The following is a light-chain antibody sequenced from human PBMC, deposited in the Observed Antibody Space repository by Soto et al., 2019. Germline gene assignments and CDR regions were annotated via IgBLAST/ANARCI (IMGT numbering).Light chain of an antibody. J-gene: IGKJ4*01. CDR2: RAS. CDR3: HRHETYPLG. V-gene: IGKV1-5*03. CDR1: RNIGTW. Sequence: TQITQSPSTLYASVGDSVSITCRASRNIGTWLAWYQQKPGKAPNLLIYRASTLASGVPSRFSGSGSGTEFTLTISSLQPDDFATYYCHRHETYPLGFGGGTKVDI.